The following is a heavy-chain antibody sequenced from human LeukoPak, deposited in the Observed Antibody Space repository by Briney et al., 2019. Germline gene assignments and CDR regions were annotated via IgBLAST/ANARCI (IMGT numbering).Heavy chain of an antibody. V-gene: IGHV3-21*01. D-gene: IGHD6-19*01. CDR3: ARASSGWAVDLYYFDN. CDR2: ISSSSSYT. CDR1: GFTFSSFS. Sequence: GGSLRLSCAASGFTFSSFSMNWVRQAPGKGLEWVSSISSSSSYTYYADSVKGRFTISRDNAKKSLYLQMNSLRAEDTAVYYCARASSGWAVDLYYFDNWGQGTLVAVSS. J-gene: IGHJ4*02.